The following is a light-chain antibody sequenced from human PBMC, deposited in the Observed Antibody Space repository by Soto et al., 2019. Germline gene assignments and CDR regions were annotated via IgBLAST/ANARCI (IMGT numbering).Light chain of an antibody. Sequence: QSALTQPASVSGSPGQSITISCTGTDNDIGSYLYVSWFQQHPGKAPKVVIFEVNNRPAGISDRFSGSKSGNTASLTISGLQPEDEGNSSCTSFTTIGTLIFGGGTNLTVL. CDR1: DNDIGSYLY. CDR2: EVN. J-gene: IGLJ2*01. V-gene: IGLV2-14*01. CDR3: TSFTTIGTLI.